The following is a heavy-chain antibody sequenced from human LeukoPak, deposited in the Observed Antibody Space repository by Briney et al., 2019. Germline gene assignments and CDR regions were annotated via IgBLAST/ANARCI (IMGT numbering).Heavy chain of an antibody. Sequence: GGSLRLSCAASGFTFSSYARSWVRQAPGKGLEWVSAISGSGGSTYYADSVKGRFTISRDNSKNTLYLQMNSLRAEDTAVYYCAKDPACSSPFRNLRAVAGHNWFDPWGQGTLVTVSS. CDR2: ISGSGGST. CDR1: GFTFSSYA. J-gene: IGHJ5*02. CDR3: AKDPACSSPFRNLRAVAGHNWFDP. V-gene: IGHV3-23*01. D-gene: IGHD6-19*01.